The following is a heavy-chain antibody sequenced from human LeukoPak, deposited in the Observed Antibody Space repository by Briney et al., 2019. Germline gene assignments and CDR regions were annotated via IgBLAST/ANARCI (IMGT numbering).Heavy chain of an antibody. CDR2: TYYRSKWYN. D-gene: IGHD2-2*01. V-gene: IGHV6-1*01. CDR3: ARGGRGYCTSSSCYFDY. Sequence: SQTLSLTCTISGDSVSSTAWNWIRQSPSRGLEWLGRTYYRSKWYNDYAVSVKSRITINPDTSKNQFSLQLNSVTPEDTAVYYCARGGRGYCTSSSCYFDYWGQGTLVTVSS. CDR1: GDSVSSTA. J-gene: IGHJ4*02.